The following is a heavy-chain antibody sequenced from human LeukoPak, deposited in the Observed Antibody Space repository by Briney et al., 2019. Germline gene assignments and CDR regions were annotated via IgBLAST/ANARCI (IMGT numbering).Heavy chain of an antibody. V-gene: IGHV4-39*07. J-gene: IGHJ4*02. Sequence: PSETLSLTCTVSGGSISNSSYYWGWIRQPPGKGLEWIGSIYYSGSTYYNPSLKSRVTISVDTSKNQFSLKLSSVTAADTAVYYCARVRNVDLGEGFDYWGQGTLVTVSS. D-gene: IGHD3-16*01. CDR1: GGSISNSSYY. CDR2: IYYSGST. CDR3: ARVRNVDLGEGFDY.